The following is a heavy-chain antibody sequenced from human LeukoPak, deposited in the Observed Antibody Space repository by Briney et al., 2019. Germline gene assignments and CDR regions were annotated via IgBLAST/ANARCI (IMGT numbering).Heavy chain of an antibody. V-gene: IGHV4-59*01. D-gene: IGHD2-2*01. CDR3: ARESGCSSISCPYNYYYMDV. J-gene: IGHJ6*03. Sequence: KPSETLSLTCIVSGGSISSYYWSWIRQPPGKGLEWIGYIYYSGSTSYNPSLKSRVTISVDTSKKQFSLKLSSVTAADTAVYYCARESGCSSISCPYNYYYMDVWGKGTTVTVSS. CDR2: IYYSGST. CDR1: GGSISSYY.